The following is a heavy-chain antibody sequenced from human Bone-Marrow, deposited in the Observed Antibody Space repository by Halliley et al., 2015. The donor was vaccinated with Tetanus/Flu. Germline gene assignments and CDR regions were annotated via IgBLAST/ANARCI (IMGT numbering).Heavy chain of an antibody. Sequence: QLVQSGGEVKKPGASVKVPCKTSGFTFTNYGFSWVRQAPGQGLEWMGWISPYNGNTNYAQNLQGRVTMTRDTSTNTTYMELRSRRAGDPGVYFCATQCWLGRPFDFGGQGTVVTASS. CDR3: ATQCWLGRPFDF. V-gene: IGHV1-18*04. CDR1: GFTFTNYG. J-gene: IGHJ4*02. D-gene: IGHD6-19*01. CDR2: ISPYNGNT.